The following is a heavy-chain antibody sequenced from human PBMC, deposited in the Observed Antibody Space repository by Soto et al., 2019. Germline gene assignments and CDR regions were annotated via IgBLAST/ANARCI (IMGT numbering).Heavy chain of an antibody. CDR2: IYHSGST. V-gene: IGHV4-30-2*01. CDR1: GGSIRRGAYF. CDR3: AAGAGPLQYF. Sequence: TRSLTCAGSGGSIRRGAYFWSWIRQPPGKGLEWIGYIYHSGSTYYNPSLKSRVTISVDRSKNQFSLKLSSVTAADTAVYYCAAGAGPLQYF. D-gene: IGHD3-10*01. J-gene: IGHJ1*01.